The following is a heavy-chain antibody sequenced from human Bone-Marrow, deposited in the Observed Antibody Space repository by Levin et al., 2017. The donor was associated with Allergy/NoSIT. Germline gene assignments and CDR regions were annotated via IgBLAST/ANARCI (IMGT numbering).Heavy chain of an antibody. V-gene: IGHV4-59*01. D-gene: IGHD6-19*01. CDR3: ARESLAVAGTEAFDI. CDR2: IYYSGST. J-gene: IGHJ3*02. CDR1: GGSISSYY. Sequence: SETLSLTCTVSGGSISSYYWSWIRQPPGKGLEWIGYIYYSGSTNYNPSLKSRVTISVDTSKNQFSLKLSSVTAADTAVYYCARESLAVAGTEAFDIWGQGTMVTVSS.